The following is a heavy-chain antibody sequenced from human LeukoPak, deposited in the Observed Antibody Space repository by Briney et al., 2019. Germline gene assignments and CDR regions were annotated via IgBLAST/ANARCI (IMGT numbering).Heavy chain of an antibody. D-gene: IGHD3-10*01. V-gene: IGHV4-59*08. CDR1: GGSVSSYY. CDR2: IYYSGST. CDR3: ARHRGPVWFGESFYYCYGMDV. Sequence: PSETLSLTCTVSGGSVSSYYWSWIRQPPGKGLEWIGYIYYSGSTNYNPSLKSRVTISVDTSKNQFSLKLSSVTAADTAVYYCARHRGPVWFGESFYYCYGMDVWGQGTTVTVSS. J-gene: IGHJ6*02.